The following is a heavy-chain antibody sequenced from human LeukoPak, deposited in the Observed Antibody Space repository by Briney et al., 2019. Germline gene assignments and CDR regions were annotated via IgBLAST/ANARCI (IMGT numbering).Heavy chain of an antibody. Sequence: ASVKVSCKASGYTFTGYYMHWVRQAPGQGLEWMGLINPNSGGTNYAQKVPGRVTMTRATSISTAYMELSRLRSDDTAVYYCARAGPSYYYDSSAPLDIWGQGTMVTVSS. CDR3: ARAGPSYYYDSSAPLDI. D-gene: IGHD3-22*01. CDR1: GYTFTGYY. V-gene: IGHV1-2*02. CDR2: INPNSGGT. J-gene: IGHJ3*02.